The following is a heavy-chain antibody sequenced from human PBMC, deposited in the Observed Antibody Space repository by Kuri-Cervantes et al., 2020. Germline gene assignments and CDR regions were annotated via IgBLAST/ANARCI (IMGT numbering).Heavy chain of an antibody. CDR3: AREVVTIGSDAFDI. J-gene: IGHJ3*02. CDR2: ISSGATTT. CDR1: GFTFRSYA. V-gene: IGHV3-23*01. D-gene: IGHD3-22*01. Sequence: GESLKISCAASGFTFRSYAMSWVRQAPGKGLVWVSGISSGATTTHYADSVKGRFTISRDNSKNTLYLQMNSPRAEDTAVYYCAREVVTIGSDAFDIWGQGTMVTVSS.